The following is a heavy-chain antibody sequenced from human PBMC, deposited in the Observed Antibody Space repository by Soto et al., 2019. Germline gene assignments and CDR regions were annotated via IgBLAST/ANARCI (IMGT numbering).Heavy chain of an antibody. Sequence: SVKVACKASGGTFSSSAISWVRQAPGQGLEWMGGIIPIFGTANYARKFQGRVTITADESTSTAYMELSSLRSEDTAVYYCARDSYSSSSGLAFDIWGQGTMVTVSS. V-gene: IGHV1-69*13. J-gene: IGHJ3*02. D-gene: IGHD6-6*01. CDR2: IIPIFGTA. CDR1: GGTFSSSA. CDR3: ARDSYSSSSGLAFDI.